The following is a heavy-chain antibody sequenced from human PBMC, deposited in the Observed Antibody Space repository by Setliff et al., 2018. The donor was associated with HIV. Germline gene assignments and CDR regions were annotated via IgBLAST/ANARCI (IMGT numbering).Heavy chain of an antibody. D-gene: IGHD2-21*01. J-gene: IGHJ4*02. CDR2: ISSSSSYI. Sequence: GGSLRLSCAASGFIFSNAWMNWVRQAPGKGLEWVSSISSSSSYIYYADSVKGRFTISRDNAKNSLYLQMNSLRAEDTAVYYCARLLHNAYWGQGTLVTVSS. CDR3: ARLLHNAY. V-gene: IGHV3-21*01. CDR1: GFIFSNAW.